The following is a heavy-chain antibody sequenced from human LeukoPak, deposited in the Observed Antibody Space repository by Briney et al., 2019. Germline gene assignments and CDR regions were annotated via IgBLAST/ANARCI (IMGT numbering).Heavy chain of an antibody. Sequence: PSDTLSLTCTVSGDSISSYYWSWIRQPPGKGLEWIGYIYYSGGTDYNPSLKSRVTISVDTSKNQFSLKLRSVTAADTAVYYCARHDTISGPYDASDIWGQGTMVTVSP. CDR3: ARHDTISGPYDASDI. D-gene: IGHD5-24*01. V-gene: IGHV4-59*08. CDR2: IYYSGGT. J-gene: IGHJ3*02. CDR1: GDSISSYY.